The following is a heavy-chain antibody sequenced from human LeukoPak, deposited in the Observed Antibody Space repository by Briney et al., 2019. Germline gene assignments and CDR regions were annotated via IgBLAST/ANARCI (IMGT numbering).Heavy chain of an antibody. D-gene: IGHD5-18*01. J-gene: IGHJ4*02. V-gene: IGHV1-18*01. CDR3: ARELRGYSYGYSHYFDY. CDR2: ISAYNGNT. CDR1: GYTFTSYG. Sequence: ASVKVSCKASGYTFTSYGISWVRQAPGQGREWVGWISAYNGNTNYAQKLQGRVTMTTDTSTSTVYMVLRSLRSDDTAVYYCARELRGYSYGYSHYFDYWGQGTLVTVSS.